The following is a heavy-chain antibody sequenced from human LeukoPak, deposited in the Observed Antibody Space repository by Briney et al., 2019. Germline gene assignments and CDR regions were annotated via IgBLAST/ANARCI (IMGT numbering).Heavy chain of an antibody. V-gene: IGHV1-8*01. CDR2: INPNSGNT. J-gene: IGHJ5*02. CDR3: ARSLGTYWGKDFLNWFDP. D-gene: IGHD3-16*01. CDR1: EYTFTNYD. Sequence: ASVKVTCNASEYTFTNYDINWVRQATGQGLEWMGWINPNSGNTGYTQKFQGRVTMTRNTSLNTAFMEPISLKSEDTAIYYCARSLGTYWGKDFLNWFDPWGQGTLVTVSS.